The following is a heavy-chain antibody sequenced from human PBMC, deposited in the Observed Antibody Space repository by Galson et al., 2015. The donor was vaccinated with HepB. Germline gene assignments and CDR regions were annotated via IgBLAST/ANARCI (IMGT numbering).Heavy chain of an antibody. D-gene: IGHD1-1*01. J-gene: IGHJ3*02. V-gene: IGHV1-18*04. Sequence: SVKVSCKASGYTFTSYGISWVRQAPGQGLEWMGWISAYNGNTNYAQKLQGRVTMTTDTSTSTAYMELRSLRSDDTAVYYCAREGRTDWNDGQYDAFDIWGQGTMVTVSS. CDR3: AREGRTDWNDGQYDAFDI. CDR1: GYTFTSYG. CDR2: ISAYNGNT.